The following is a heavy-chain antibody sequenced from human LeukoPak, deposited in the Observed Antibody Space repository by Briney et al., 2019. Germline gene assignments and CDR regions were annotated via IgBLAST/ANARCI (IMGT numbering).Heavy chain of an antibody. Sequence: GASLQISCKGSGYLFSNYWITWVRQMPGKGLEWMGRIDPSDSYLNYSPSFEGHVTISVDTSISAAYLQWTSLQASDTAMYYCARHSNHFGSGSYYRYWFDSWGQGTLVTVSS. V-gene: IGHV5-10-1*01. J-gene: IGHJ5*01. CDR3: ARHSNHFGSGSYYRYWFDS. CDR2: IDPSDSYL. D-gene: IGHD3-10*01. CDR1: GYLFSNYW.